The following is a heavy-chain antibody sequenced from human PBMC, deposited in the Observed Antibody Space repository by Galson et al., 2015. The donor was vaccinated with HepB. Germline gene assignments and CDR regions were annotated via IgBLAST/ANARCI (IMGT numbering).Heavy chain of an antibody. J-gene: IGHJ6*02. CDR1: GDSASSNSAA. CDR2: TYYRSKWYN. D-gene: IGHD3-10*01. Sequence: CAISGDSASSNSAAWNWIRQSPSRGLEWLGRTYYRSKWYNDYAVSVKSRITINPDTSKNQFSLQLNSVTPEDTAVYYCARGLLGEPYYGMDVWGQGTTVTVSS. CDR3: ARGLLGEPYYGMDV. V-gene: IGHV6-1*01.